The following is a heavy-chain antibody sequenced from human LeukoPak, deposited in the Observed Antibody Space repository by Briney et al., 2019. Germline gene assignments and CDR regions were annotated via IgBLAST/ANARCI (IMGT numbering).Heavy chain of an antibody. D-gene: IGHD2-2*01. CDR3: AKRGGYCSSASCYYYYMDV. Sequence: GGSLRLSCVCSGLTFSAYAMRWVRQAPGRGLEWVSGITSSGGSTYYADSVKGRFTISRDNSKNTLFLQMNGLRAEDTAVYYCAKRGGYCSSASCYYYYMDVWGKGTTVTVSS. CDR2: ITSSGGST. J-gene: IGHJ6*03. V-gene: IGHV3-23*01. CDR1: GLTFSAYA.